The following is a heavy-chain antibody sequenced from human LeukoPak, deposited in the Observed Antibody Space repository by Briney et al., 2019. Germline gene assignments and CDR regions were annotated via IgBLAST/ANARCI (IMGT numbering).Heavy chain of an antibody. J-gene: IGHJ4*02. Sequence: GASVKVSCKASGYTFTGYYMHWVRQAPGQGLEWMGWINPNSGGTNYAQKFQGRVTMTRDTSISTAYMELSRLRSDDTAVYYCARIQPRLAAAFDYWGQGTLVTVSS. CDR3: ARIQPRLAAAFDY. CDR2: INPNSGGT. D-gene: IGHD6-13*01. V-gene: IGHV1-2*02. CDR1: GYTFTGYY.